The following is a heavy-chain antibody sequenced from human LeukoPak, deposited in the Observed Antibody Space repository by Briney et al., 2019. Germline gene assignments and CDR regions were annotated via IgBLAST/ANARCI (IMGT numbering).Heavy chain of an antibody. CDR2: INPGGDNT. V-gene: IGHV1-46*01. Sequence: ASVKVSCKASGYTFTNYYIHWVRQAPGQGLEWMGLINPGGDNTNYAQKLQGRVTMTTDTSTSTAYMELRSLRSDDTAVYYCARETDYGGNTWFDPWGQGTLVTVSS. J-gene: IGHJ5*02. D-gene: IGHD4-23*01. CDR1: GYTFTNYY. CDR3: ARETDYGGNTWFDP.